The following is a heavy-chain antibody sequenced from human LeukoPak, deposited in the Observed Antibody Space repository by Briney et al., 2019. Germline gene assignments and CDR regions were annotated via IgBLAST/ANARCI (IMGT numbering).Heavy chain of an antibody. J-gene: IGHJ4*02. Sequence: GGSLRLSCAASGFTFSNYAMNWVRQAPGKGLEWVSSINGIGGSTYYADSVKGRFTISRDNTKNTLYLQMNSLRAEDTAVYYCAKPARTDYADYWGQGTLVTVSS. CDR3: AKPARTDYADY. V-gene: IGHV3-23*01. CDR2: INGIGGST. D-gene: IGHD1-14*01. CDR1: GFTFSNYA.